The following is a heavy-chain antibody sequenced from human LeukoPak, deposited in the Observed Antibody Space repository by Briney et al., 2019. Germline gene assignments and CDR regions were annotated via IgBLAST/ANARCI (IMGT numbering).Heavy chain of an antibody. CDR1: GGSISSGGYS. V-gene: IGHV4-30-2*01. CDR2: IYHSGST. D-gene: IGHD6-19*01. CDR3: ARGLAGANWFDP. Sequence: PSQTLSLTCAVSGGSISSGGYSWSWLRPPPGKGLEWIGYIYHSGSTYYNLSLKSRVTISVDRSKNQFSLKLSSVTAADTAVYYCARGLAGANWFDPWGQGTLVTVSS. J-gene: IGHJ5*02.